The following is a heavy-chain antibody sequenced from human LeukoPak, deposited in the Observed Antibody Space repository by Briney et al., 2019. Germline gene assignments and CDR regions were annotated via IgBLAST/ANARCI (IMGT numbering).Heavy chain of an antibody. J-gene: IGHJ4*02. D-gene: IGHD5-12*01. CDR3: AKDFGVYSGYDFFDY. CDR2: ISYDGSNK. V-gene: IGHV3-30*18. Sequence: GGSLRLSCAASGFTFSSYGMQWVRQAPGKGLEWVAVISYDGSNKYYADSVKGRFTISRDNSKNTLYLQMNSLRAEDTAVYYCAKDFGVYSGYDFFDYWGQGTLVTVSS. CDR1: GFTFSSYG.